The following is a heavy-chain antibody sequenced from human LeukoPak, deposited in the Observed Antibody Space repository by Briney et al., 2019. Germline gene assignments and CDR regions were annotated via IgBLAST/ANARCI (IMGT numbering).Heavy chain of an antibody. J-gene: IGHJ4*02. V-gene: IGHV4-61*05. CDR2: IYYSGST. Sequence: SETLSLTCTVSGGSISSRSYYWGWIRQPPGKGLEWIGYIYYSGSTNYNPSLKSRVTISVDTSKNQFSLKLSSVTAADTAVYYCASSGYSGYDFDYWGQGTLVTVSS. CDR3: ASSGYSGYDFDY. CDR1: GGSISSRSYY. D-gene: IGHD5-12*01.